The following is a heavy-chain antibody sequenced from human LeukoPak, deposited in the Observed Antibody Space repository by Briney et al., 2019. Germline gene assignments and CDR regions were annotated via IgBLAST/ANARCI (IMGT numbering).Heavy chain of an antibody. J-gene: IGHJ3*02. V-gene: IGHV3-15*01. CDR2: IKSKADGGTT. CDR1: GFSFRNAW. Sequence: GGSLRLSCAASGFSFRNAWMSWVRQAPGKGLEWVGRIKSKADGGTTDYAAPVKGRFTISRDDSKNTLYLQMNSLKTEDTAVYYCTTVWNCGGDCSDAFDIWGQGTMVTVSS. D-gene: IGHD2-21*02. CDR3: TTVWNCGGDCSDAFDI.